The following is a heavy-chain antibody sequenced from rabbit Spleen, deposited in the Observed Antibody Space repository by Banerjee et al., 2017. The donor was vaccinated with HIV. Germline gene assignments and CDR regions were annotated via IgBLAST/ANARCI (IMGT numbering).Heavy chain of an antibody. CDR2: IDPVFGIQ. V-gene: IGHV1S43*01. CDR1: GIDFSSYNF. CDR3: VRGGSGSCQYSL. D-gene: IGHD1-1*01. Sequence: QQQLVESGGGLVKPGASLTLTCKASGIDFSSYNFICWVRQAPGKGLEWIGYIDPVFGIQNHPNLGNGRIPISRENAQKPVVLPMARLTAADTATYFCVRGGSGSCQYSLGGQGPLLTVS. J-gene: IGHJ3*01.